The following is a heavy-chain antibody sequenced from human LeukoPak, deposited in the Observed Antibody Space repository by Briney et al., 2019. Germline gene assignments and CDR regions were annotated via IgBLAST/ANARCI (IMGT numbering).Heavy chain of an antibody. V-gene: IGHV1-8*01. Sequence: ASVKVSCKASGYTFTSYDINWVRQATGQGLEWMGWMNPNSGNTGYAQKFQGRVTMTRNTSISTAYMELNSLRAEDTAVYYCARDQRTPKMVRGVIIREYAFDIWGQGTMVTVSS. CDR3: ARDQRTPKMVRGVIIREYAFDI. D-gene: IGHD3-10*01. J-gene: IGHJ3*02. CDR1: GYTFTSYD. CDR2: MNPNSGNT.